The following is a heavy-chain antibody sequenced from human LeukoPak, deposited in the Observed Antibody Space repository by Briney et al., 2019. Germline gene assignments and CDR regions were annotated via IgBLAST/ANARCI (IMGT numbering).Heavy chain of an antibody. D-gene: IGHD2-2*01. V-gene: IGHV2-5*02. CDR1: GFSLSSSGVG. J-gene: IGHJ2*01. CDR2: IYWDDDK. CDR3: ARREVPVYCSSTSCPYWYFDL. Sequence: GSGPTLVNPAQTLTLTCSISGFSLSSSGVGVGWIRQPPGKALEWLALIYWDDDKRYNPSLKSRLTITKDTSKNQVVLTMTNMDPVDTATYYCARREVPVYCSSTSCPYWYFDLWGRGTLVTVSS.